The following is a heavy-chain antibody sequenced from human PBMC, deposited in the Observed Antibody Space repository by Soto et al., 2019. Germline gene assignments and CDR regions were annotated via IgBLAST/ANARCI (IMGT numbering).Heavy chain of an antibody. CDR1: GFTFTSSA. J-gene: IGHJ5*02. V-gene: IGHV1-58*01. CDR3: AAEALTPRSQDGITGTTGP. D-gene: IGHD1-7*01. Sequence: ASVKVSCKASGFTFTSSAVQWVRQARGQRLEWIGWIVVGSGNTNYAQKFQERVTITRDMSTSTAYMELSSLRSEDTAVYYCAAEALTPRSQDGITGTTGPWGQGTLVTVSS. CDR2: IVVGSGNT.